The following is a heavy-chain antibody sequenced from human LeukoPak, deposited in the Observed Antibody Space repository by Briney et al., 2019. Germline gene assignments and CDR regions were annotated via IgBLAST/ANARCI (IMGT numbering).Heavy chain of an antibody. V-gene: IGHV3-30*01. CDR3: ARRHRLRFSDY. J-gene: IGHJ4*02. Sequence: PGRSLRLSCAASGFTFSSYAMHWVRQAPGKGLEWVAVISYDGSNKYYADSVKGRFTISRDNSKNTLYLQMNSLRAEDTAVYYCARRHRLRFSDYWGQGTLVTVSS. D-gene: IGHD3-3*01. CDR2: ISYDGSNK. CDR1: GFTFSSYA.